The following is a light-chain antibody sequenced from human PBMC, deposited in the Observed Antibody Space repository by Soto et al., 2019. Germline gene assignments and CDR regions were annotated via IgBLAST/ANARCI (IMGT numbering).Light chain of an antibody. CDR3: QHYGNSPPSVT. J-gene: IGKJ3*01. CDR1: QSVSSGY. V-gene: IGKV3-20*01. Sequence: EIVLTQSPNTLSLSPGARATLSCRASQSVSSGYLVWYQQKPGQAPRLLIYGASNRATGIPDRFSGSGSGTDFTLTISRLEPEDFAVYYCQHYGNSPPSVTFGPGTKVDIK. CDR2: GAS.